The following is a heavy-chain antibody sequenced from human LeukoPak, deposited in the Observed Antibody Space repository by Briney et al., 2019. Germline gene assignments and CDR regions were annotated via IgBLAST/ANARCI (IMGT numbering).Heavy chain of an antibody. V-gene: IGHV1-2*02. CDR2: INPNSGGT. CDR3: ARDYYDSSGYYYEGVDY. D-gene: IGHD3-22*01. Sequence: ASVKVSCKASGYTFTGYYMDWLRQAPGQGLEWMGWINPNSGGTNYAQKLQGRVTMTRDTSISTAYMELSRLRSDDTGVYYCARDYYDSSGYYYEGVDYWGQGTLVTVSS. J-gene: IGHJ4*02. CDR1: GYTFTGYY.